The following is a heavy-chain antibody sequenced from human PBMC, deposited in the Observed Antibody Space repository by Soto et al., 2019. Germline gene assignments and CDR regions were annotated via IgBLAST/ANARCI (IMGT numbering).Heavy chain of an antibody. J-gene: IGHJ4*02. D-gene: IGHD3-3*01. Sequence: QITLNETGPTVVRPTETLTLTCRFSGFSLTTSGVGVGWIRQSPGKAPEWLALIYWDDDKRYSASLKSRLTSSKDTSKNQVVLTVSDLDPTDTATYYCAHRVLRTVFGLVTTNAIYFDFWGQGTPVAVSS. V-gene: IGHV2-5*02. CDR3: AHRVLRTVFGLVTTNAIYFDF. CDR1: GFSLTTSGVG. CDR2: IYWDDDK.